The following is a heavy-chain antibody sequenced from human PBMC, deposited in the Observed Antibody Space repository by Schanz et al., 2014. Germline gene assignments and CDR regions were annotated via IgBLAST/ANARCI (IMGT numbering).Heavy chain of an antibody. CDR1: GFGFDDYA. CDR3: ARQREVVAKMFDV. J-gene: IGHJ3*01. CDR2: MNWNGSST. V-gene: IGHV3-20*04. D-gene: IGHD5-12*01. Sequence: EVHLLESGGGVVRPGGSLRLSCAASGFGFDDYAMRWVRHAPGKGLEWVAGMNWNGSSTGYADSVKGRFTISRDNAKNSHYLQMSSLTAEEAGVYCCARQREVVAKMFDVWGQGTMVTVSS.